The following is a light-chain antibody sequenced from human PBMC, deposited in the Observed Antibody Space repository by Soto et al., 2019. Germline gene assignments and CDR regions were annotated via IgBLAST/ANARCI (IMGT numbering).Light chain of an antibody. CDR1: STEVGSSNL. Sequence: QSALTQPASLSVAPGQSITSSCTGTSTEVGSSNLVSWYQQHPGKAPKLMIYECSKRPSAVSDRFSGSKTGNTASLTIAGLQAEEEGDYYCCSYAGSSTWVFGRGTPLPVL. CDR3: CSYAGSSTWV. J-gene: IGLJ3*02. CDR2: ECS. V-gene: IGLV2-23*01.